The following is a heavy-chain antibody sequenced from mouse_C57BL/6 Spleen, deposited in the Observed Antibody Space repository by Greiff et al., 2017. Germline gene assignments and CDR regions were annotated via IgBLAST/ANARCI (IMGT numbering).Heavy chain of an antibody. D-gene: IGHD2-4*01. CDR1: GFTFTDYY. V-gene: IGHV7-3*01. CDR3: ASSFDYEYDGGWFAY. J-gene: IGHJ3*01. Sequence: EVKLMESGGGLVQPGGSLSLSCAASGFTFTDYYMSWVRQPPGKALEWLGFIRNKANGYTTESSASVKGRFTISRDNSQSILYLQMNALRAEDSATYYCASSFDYEYDGGWFAYWGQGTLVTVSA. CDR2: IRNKANGYTT.